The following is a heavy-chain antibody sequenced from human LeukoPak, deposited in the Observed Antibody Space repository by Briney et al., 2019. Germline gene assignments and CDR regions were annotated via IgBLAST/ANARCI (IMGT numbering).Heavy chain of an antibody. V-gene: IGHV3-74*01. CDR1: GFTFSSYW. CDR3: ATTGYSSGWYEDY. Sequence: GGSLRLSRAASGFTFSSYWMHWVRQAPGKGLVWVSRINSDGSSTSYADFVKGRFTISRDNAKNTLYLQMNSLRAEDTAVYYCATTGYSSGWYEDYWGQGTLVTVSS. J-gene: IGHJ4*02. CDR2: INSDGSST. D-gene: IGHD6-19*01.